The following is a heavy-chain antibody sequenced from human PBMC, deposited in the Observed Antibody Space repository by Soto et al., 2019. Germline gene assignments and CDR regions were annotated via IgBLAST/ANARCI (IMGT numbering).Heavy chain of an antibody. V-gene: IGHV2-70*01. Sequence: SGPTLVNPTQTLTLTCTFSGFSLSTSLMFVSWILHPPGKSLECLALIDWDDDRYYSTSLKNRITISKDTSKNQVVLTMKNMDPVDKATYYCARIRAGYNWLGPWGQGNMVNVSS. CDR3: ARIRAGYNWLGP. CDR1: GFSLSTSLMF. CDR2: IDWDDDR. J-gene: IGHJ5*02. D-gene: IGHD3-10*01.